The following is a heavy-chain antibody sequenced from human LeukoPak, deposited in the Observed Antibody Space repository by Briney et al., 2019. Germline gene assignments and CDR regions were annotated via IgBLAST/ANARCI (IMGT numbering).Heavy chain of an antibody. D-gene: IGHD6-19*01. J-gene: IGHJ2*01. CDR1: GFTFSSYS. CDR2: ISSSSSYI. CDR3: AREKRQRAVAGIARGYFDL. V-gene: IGHV3-21*01. Sequence: PGGSLRLSCAASGFTFSSYSMNWVRQAPGKGLEWVSSISSSSSYIYYADSVKGRFTISRDNAKNSLYLQMNSLRAEDTAVYYCAREKRQRAVAGIARGYFDLWGRGTLVTVSS.